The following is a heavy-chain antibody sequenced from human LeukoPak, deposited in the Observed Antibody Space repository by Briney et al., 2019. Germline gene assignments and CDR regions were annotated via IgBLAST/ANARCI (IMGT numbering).Heavy chain of an antibody. CDR1: GFTFDDYA. Sequence: PGGSLRLSCAASGFTFDDYAMHWVRQAPGKGLEWVSLISGDGGSTYYADSVKGRFTISRDNSKNTLYLQMNSLRAEDTAVYYCAKEGIILSPWFDPWGQGTLVTVSS. J-gene: IGHJ5*02. CDR3: AKEGIILSPWFDP. V-gene: IGHV3-43*02. D-gene: IGHD2/OR15-2a*01. CDR2: ISGDGGST.